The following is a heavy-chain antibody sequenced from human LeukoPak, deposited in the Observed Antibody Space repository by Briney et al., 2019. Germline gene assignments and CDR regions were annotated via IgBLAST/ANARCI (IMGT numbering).Heavy chain of an antibody. J-gene: IGHJ1*01. D-gene: IGHD3-22*01. V-gene: IGHV4-59*01. CDR3: AISSGYTEYFQH. Sequence: SETLSLTCTVSGGSISSYYWSWIRQPPGKGLEWIGYIYYSGSTNYNPSLKSRVTISVDTSKNQFSLKLSSVTAADTAVYYCAISSGYTEYFQHRGQGTLVTVSS. CDR2: IYYSGST. CDR1: GGSISSYY.